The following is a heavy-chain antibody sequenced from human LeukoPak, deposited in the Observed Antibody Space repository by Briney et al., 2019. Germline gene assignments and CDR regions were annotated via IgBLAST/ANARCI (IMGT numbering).Heavy chain of an antibody. V-gene: IGHV1-69*05. Sequence: ASVKVSCKXSGGTFNNSAISWVRQAPGQGLEWLGRIMPLFGTAGYAQKFQGRVTITKDESTRTVYLELTSLTSDDTAVYYCARDVHGDYGSGWFDPWGQGTLVSVSS. CDR1: GGTFNNSA. D-gene: IGHD4-17*01. CDR3: ARDVHGDYGSGWFDP. J-gene: IGHJ5*02. CDR2: IMPLFGTA.